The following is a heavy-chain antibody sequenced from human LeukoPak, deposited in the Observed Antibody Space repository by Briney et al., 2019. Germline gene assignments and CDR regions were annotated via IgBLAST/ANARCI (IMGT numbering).Heavy chain of an antibody. Sequence: GGSLRLSCAASGXSFRAYGMHWVRQAPGKGLEWVAVISDDGSNEYYSDSVKGRFTISRDNSRNSLYLQMNSLRAEDTAVYYCAKDADTATIIYWYFDLWGRGTLVTVSS. V-gene: IGHV3-30*18. CDR3: AKDADTATIIYWYFDL. CDR2: ISDDGSNE. CDR1: GXSFRAYG. J-gene: IGHJ2*01. D-gene: IGHD5-18*01.